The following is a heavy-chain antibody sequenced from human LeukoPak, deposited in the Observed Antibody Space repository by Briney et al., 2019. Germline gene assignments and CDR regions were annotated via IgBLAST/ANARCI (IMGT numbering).Heavy chain of an antibody. CDR1: GGSISSSNW. V-gene: IGHV4-4*02. J-gene: IGHJ3*02. D-gene: IGHD2-21*02. Sequence: SGTLSLTCAVSGGSISSSNWWSWVRQPPGKGLEWIGEIYHSGSTNYNPSLKSRVTISVDKSKNQFSLKLSSVTAADTAVYYCARGPGIVVVTATTRSAFDIWGQGTMVTVSS. CDR3: ARGPGIVVVTATTRSAFDI. CDR2: IYHSGST.